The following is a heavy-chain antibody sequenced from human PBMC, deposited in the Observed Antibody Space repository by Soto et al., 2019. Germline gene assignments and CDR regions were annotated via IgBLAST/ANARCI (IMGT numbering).Heavy chain of an antibody. CDR1: GYTFTVYY. Sequence: SVKVSCKGSGYTFTVYYLDWVRQAPGQGLEWMGWINPNSGGTNYAQKFQGWVTMTRDTSISTAYMELSRLRSDDTAVYYCARGAYSSSSYYYYYYMDVWGKGTTVTVSS. D-gene: IGHD6-6*01. J-gene: IGHJ6*03. CDR3: ARGAYSSSSYYYYYYMDV. V-gene: IGHV1-2*04. CDR2: INPNSGGT.